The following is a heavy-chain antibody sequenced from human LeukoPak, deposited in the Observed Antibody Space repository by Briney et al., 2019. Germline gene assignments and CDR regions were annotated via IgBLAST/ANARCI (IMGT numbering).Heavy chain of an antibody. Sequence: GGSLRLSCAASGFTFSSYSMNWVRQAPGKGLEWVSYISSSSSYTNYADSVKGRFTISRDNAKNSLYLQMNSLRAEDTAVYYCARYSGYDQNYFDYWGQGTLVTVSS. J-gene: IGHJ4*02. CDR2: ISSSSSYT. V-gene: IGHV3-21*05. CDR3: ARYSGYDQNYFDY. D-gene: IGHD5-12*01. CDR1: GFTFSSYS.